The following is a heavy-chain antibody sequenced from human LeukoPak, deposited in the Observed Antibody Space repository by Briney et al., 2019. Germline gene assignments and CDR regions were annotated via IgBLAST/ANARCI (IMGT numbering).Heavy chain of an antibody. CDR1: GFTFSSYA. CDR2: ISGSGGST. D-gene: IGHD7-27*01. J-gene: IGHJ4*02. V-gene: IGHV3-23*01. CDR3: ARAGVRNWGTDY. Sequence: GGSLRLSCAASGFTFSSYAMSWVRQAPGKGLEWVSAISGSGGSTYYADSVKGRFTISRDNSKNTLYLQMNSLRAEDTAVYYCARAGVRNWGTDYWGQGTLVTVSS.